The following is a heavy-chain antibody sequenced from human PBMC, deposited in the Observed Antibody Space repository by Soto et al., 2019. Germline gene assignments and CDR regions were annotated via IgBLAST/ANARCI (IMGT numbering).Heavy chain of an antibody. V-gene: IGHV2-5*01. CDR2: IYWNDDE. D-gene: IGHD2-21*01. J-gene: IGHJ5*02. CDR3: ADERGCGGAMGT. Sequence: QITLEESGPTLVKPTQTLTLTCSFSGFSLGDFGEGVGCVRQPRGEALEWLALIYWNDDEGYSPSLESRLTISKGTSKNQVVLTMTNIDHLDTATYPGADERGCGGAMGTLGQGTLVTVSS. CDR1: GFSLGDFGEG.